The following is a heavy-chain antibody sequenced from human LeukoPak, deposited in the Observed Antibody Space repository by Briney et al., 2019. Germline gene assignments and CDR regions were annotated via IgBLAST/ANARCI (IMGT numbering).Heavy chain of an antibody. CDR3: ARDAYYYGSGSNYGMDV. Sequence: PGGSLRLSCAASGFTFSSYAMSWVRQAPGKGLEWVSVIYSGGSTYYADSVKGRFTISRDNSKNTLYLQMNSLRAEDTAVYYCARDAYYYGSGSNYGMDVWGQGTTVTVSS. CDR2: IYSGGST. J-gene: IGHJ6*02. V-gene: IGHV3-66*01. CDR1: GFTFSSYA. D-gene: IGHD3-10*01.